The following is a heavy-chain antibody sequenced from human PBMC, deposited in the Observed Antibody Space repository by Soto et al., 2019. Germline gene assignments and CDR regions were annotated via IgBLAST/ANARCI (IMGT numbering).Heavy chain of an antibody. J-gene: IGHJ4*02. D-gene: IGHD3-22*01. V-gene: IGHV3-23*01. CDR1: GFTFSSYA. CDR2: ISGSGGST. CDR3: AKDHRYYYDSSGYYPDYFDY. Sequence: EVQLLESGGGLVQPGGSLRLSCAASGFTFSSYAMSWVRQAPGKGLEWVSAISGSGGSTHYADSVKGRFTISRDNSKNTLYLQMNSLRAEDTAVYYCAKDHRYYYDSSGYYPDYFDYWGQGTLVTVSS.